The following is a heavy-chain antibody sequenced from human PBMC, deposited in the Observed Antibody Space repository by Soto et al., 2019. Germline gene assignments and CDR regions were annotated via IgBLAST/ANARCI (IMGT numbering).Heavy chain of an antibody. D-gene: IGHD3-3*01. CDR3: ARSYYDFWSGTEYYFDD. J-gene: IGHJ4*02. CDR2: ISSSGSTI. V-gene: IGHV3-11*01. Sequence: LRLSCAASGFTFSDYYMSWIRQAPGKGLEWVSYISSSGSTIYYADSVKGRFTISRDNAKNSLYLQMNSLRAEDTAVYYCARSYYDFWSGTEYYFDDWGQGTLVTVSS. CDR1: GFTFSDYY.